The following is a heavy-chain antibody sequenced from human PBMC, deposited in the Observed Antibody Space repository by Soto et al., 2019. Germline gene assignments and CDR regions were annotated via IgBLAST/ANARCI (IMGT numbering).Heavy chain of an antibody. V-gene: IGHV4-61*01. CDR3: ARGSGSYYNGIWY. Sequence: SETLSLTCTVSGGSVSSGSYYWSWIRQPPGKGLEWIGYIYYSGSTNYNPSLKSRVTISVDTSKNQFSLKLSSVTAADTAVYYCARGSGSYYNGIWYWGQGTLVTVSS. J-gene: IGHJ4*02. CDR1: GGSVSSGSYY. D-gene: IGHD3-10*01. CDR2: IYYSGST.